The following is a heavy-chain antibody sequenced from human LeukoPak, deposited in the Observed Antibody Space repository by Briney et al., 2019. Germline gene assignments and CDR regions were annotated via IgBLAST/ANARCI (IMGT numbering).Heavy chain of an antibody. CDR2: IYHSGST. CDR1: GYSISSGYY. Sequence: PSETLSLTCTVSGYSISSGYYWGWIRQPPGKGLEWIGSIYHSGSTYYNPSLKSRVTISVDTSKNQFSLKLSSVTAADTAVYYCARVIRRVKGAAGLKTFDYWGQGTLVTVSS. D-gene: IGHD6-13*01. V-gene: IGHV4-38-2*02. CDR3: ARVIRRVKGAAGLKTFDY. J-gene: IGHJ4*02.